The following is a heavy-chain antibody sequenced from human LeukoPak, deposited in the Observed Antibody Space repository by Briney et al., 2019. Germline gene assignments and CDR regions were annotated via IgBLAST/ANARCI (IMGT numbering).Heavy chain of an antibody. CDR1: GGSISSYY. V-gene: IGHV4-59*01. CDR3: ARGPYDSSGYYPDY. Sequence: SETLSLTCTVSGGSISSYYWSWIRQPPGKGLEWIGYIYYSGSTNYNPSLKSRVTISVDTSKNQFSLKLSSETAADTAVYYCARGPYDSSGYYPDYWGQGTLVTVSS. D-gene: IGHD3-22*01. CDR2: IYYSGST. J-gene: IGHJ4*02.